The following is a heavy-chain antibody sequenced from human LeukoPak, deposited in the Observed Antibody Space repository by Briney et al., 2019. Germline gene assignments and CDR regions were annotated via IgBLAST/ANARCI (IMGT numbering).Heavy chain of an antibody. CDR1: GFTFSGYG. CDR2: ISSSSSTI. D-gene: IGHD2-15*01. V-gene: IGHV3-48*01. J-gene: IGHJ5*02. CDR3: ARSYCSGGSCYRKGSWFDP. Sequence: PGGSLRLSCAASGFTFSGYGMHWVRQAPGKGLEWVSYISSSSSTIYYADSVKGRFTISRDNAKNSLYLQMNSLRAEDTAVYYCARSYCSGGSCYRKGSWFDPWGQGTLVTVSS.